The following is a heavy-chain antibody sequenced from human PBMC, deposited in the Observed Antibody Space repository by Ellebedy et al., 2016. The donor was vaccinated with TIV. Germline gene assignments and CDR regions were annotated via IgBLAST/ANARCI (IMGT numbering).Heavy chain of an antibody. D-gene: IGHD4-17*01. CDR1: GYTFRTYG. J-gene: IGHJ4*02. V-gene: IGHV1-18*01. Sequence: AASVKVSCKASGYTFRTYGISWVRQAPGQGLEWVGWITAYNGNRNYARKFQGRVTMTTDTSTSTAYMELRSLGSDDTAVYYCARDRRSYGDYQLFDIWGQGTLVTVST. CDR2: ITAYNGNR. CDR3: ARDRRSYGDYQLFDI.